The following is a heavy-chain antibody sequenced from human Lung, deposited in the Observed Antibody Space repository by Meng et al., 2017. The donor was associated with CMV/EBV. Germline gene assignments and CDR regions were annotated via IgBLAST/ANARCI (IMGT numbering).Heavy chain of an antibody. CDR2: IYYGGST. Sequence: VSGGSIDSGNYFWSWIRQHPGKGLEYIGYIYYGGSTYYSPSLKSRATISVDTSKEQFSLKLNSVTAADTAVYYCAAQRFVPTAPLDYWGQGALVTVSS. CDR1: GGSIDSGNYF. CDR3: AAQRFVPTAPLDY. D-gene: IGHD2-2*01. V-gene: IGHV4-31*02. J-gene: IGHJ4*02.